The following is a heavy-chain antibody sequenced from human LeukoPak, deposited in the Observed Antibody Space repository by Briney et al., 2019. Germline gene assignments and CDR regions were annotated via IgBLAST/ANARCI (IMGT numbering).Heavy chain of an antibody. Sequence: PSETLSLTCTVSGGSISSYYWGWIRQPPGKGLEWIGSIYHSGSTYYNPSLKSRVTISVDTSKNQFSLKLSSVTAADTAVYYCASKNYYDFWSGYYDYWGQGTLVTVSS. CDR3: ASKNYYDFWSGYYDY. CDR2: IYHSGST. V-gene: IGHV4-38-2*02. CDR1: GGSISSYY. J-gene: IGHJ4*02. D-gene: IGHD3-3*01.